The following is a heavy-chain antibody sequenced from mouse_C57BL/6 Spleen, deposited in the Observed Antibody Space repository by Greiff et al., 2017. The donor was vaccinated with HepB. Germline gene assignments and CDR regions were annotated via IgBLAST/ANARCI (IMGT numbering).Heavy chain of an antibody. Sequence: EVHLVESGGGLVKPGGSLKLSCAASGFTFSSYAMSWVRQTPEKRLEWVATISDGGSYTYYPDNVKGRFTISRDNAKNNLYLQMSHLKSEDTAMYYCARSFLITTVPAWFAYGGQGTLVTVSA. CDR1: GFTFSSYA. J-gene: IGHJ3*01. D-gene: IGHD1-1*01. CDR3: ARSFLITTVPAWFAY. V-gene: IGHV5-4*01. CDR2: ISDGGSYT.